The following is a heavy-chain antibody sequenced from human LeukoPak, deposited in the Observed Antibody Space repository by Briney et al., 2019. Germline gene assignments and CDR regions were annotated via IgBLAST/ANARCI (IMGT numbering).Heavy chain of an antibody. D-gene: IGHD6-6*01. CDR2: INHSGST. J-gene: IGHJ6*03. V-gene: IGHV4-34*01. Sequence: SETLSLTCAVYGGSFSGYYWSWIRQPPGKGLEWIGEINHSGSTNYNPSLKSRVTISVDTSKNQFSLKLSSVTAADTAVYYCARDSVAARPNGDYYYYYMDVWGKGTTVTVSS. CDR3: ARDSVAARPNGDYYYYYMDV. CDR1: GGSFSGYY.